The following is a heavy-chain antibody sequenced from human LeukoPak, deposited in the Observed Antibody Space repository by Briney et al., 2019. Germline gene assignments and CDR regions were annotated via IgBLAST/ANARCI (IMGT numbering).Heavy chain of an antibody. CDR1: GFTFDDYA. Sequence: GGSLRLSCAASGFTFDDYAMHWVRQAPGKGPEWVSAISWNSVTIFYADSVKGRFTICRDNAKNSLYLQMNSLRAEDTAVYYCALITMVRGVNFDYWGQGTLVTVSS. V-gene: IGHV3-9*01. CDR3: ALITMVRGVNFDY. J-gene: IGHJ4*02. D-gene: IGHD3-10*01. CDR2: ISWNSVTI.